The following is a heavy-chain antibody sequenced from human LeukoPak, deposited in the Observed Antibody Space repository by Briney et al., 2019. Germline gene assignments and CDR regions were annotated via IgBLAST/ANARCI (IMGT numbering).Heavy chain of an antibody. J-gene: IGHJ4*02. CDR3: VRHQVGSSYFDY. V-gene: IGHV5-10-1*01. Sequence: GESLKISCKGSGYSFTTYWITWVRQMPGKGLEWMGRIDPSDSYTNYSPSFQGHFTISADKSISTAYLQWSSLKASDTAMFYCVRHQVGSSYFDYWGQGTLVTVSS. CDR2: IDPSDSYT. D-gene: IGHD6-6*01. CDR1: GYSFTTYW.